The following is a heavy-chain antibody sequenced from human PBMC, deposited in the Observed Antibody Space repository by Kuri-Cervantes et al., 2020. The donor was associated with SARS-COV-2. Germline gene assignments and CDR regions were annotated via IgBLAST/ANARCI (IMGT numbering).Heavy chain of an antibody. Sequence: GSLRLSCTVSGDSISSYYWGWIRQPPGRGLEWIGYIFYSGSTNYNPSLKSRVTISVDTSKNQFSLRLNSVTAADTAVYYCARATSYCGGDCYNFDHWGQGTLVTVSS. CDR3: ARATSYCGGDCYNFDH. J-gene: IGHJ4*02. V-gene: IGHV4-59*01. CDR1: GDSISSYY. D-gene: IGHD2-21*01. CDR2: IFYSGST.